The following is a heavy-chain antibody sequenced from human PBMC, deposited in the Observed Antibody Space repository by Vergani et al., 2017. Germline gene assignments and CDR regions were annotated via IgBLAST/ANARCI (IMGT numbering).Heavy chain of an antibody. D-gene: IGHD3-3*01. CDR2: ISGSGGST. CDR3: AKDVLVGVQNYMDV. CDR1: GFTFSSYA. V-gene: IGHV3-23*01. Sequence: EVQLLESGGGLIQPGGSLRLSCAASGFTFSSYAMSWVRQAPGKGLEWVSTISGSGGSTYYADSVKGRFTISRDNSKNTLYLQMNSLRVEDTAMYYCAKDVLVGVQNYMDVWGKGTTVTVSS. J-gene: IGHJ6*03.